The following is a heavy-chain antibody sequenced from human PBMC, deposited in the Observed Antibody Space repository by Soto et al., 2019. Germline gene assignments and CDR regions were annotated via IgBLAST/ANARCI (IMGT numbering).Heavy chain of an antibody. D-gene: IGHD6-6*01. J-gene: IGHJ5*02. CDR2: IYYSGST. CDR3: AGGSSKSWFDP. Sequence: SETLSLTCTVSGGSIRSDGYYWSWIRRHPGKGLEWIGYIYYSGSTYYNPSLKSRVSISADTSNNQFSLKLTSVTAADTAVYYCAGGSSKSWFDPWGQGTLVTVSS. V-gene: IGHV4-31*03. CDR1: GGSIRSDGYY.